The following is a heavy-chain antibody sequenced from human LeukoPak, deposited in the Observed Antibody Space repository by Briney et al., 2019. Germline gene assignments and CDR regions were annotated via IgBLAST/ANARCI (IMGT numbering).Heavy chain of an antibody. D-gene: IGHD1-14*01. J-gene: IGHJ5*02. V-gene: IGHV1-69*06. CDR1: GGTFSSYA. CDR2: IIPIFGTA. Sequence: SVKVSCKASGGTFSSYAISWVRQAPGQGLEWMGGIIPIFGTANYAQKFQGRVTITADKSTTAAYMEVSSLRSEDTAIYYCARSIKDGSDAWGQGTLVTVSS. CDR3: ARSIKDGSDA.